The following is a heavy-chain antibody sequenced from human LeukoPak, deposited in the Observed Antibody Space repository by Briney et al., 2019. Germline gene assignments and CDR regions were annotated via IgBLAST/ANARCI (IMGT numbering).Heavy chain of an antibody. J-gene: IGHJ3*02. CDR3: ARDGRYYDSSGYYDAFDI. CDR1: GYSISSGYY. Sequence: SETLSLTCTVSGYSISSGYYWGWIRQPPGKGLEWIGNIFYSGSTYYNPSLKGRVTISVDTSKNQFSLKLSSVTAADTAVYYCARDGRYYDSSGYYDAFDIWGQGTMVTVSS. CDR2: IFYSGST. V-gene: IGHV4-38-2*02. D-gene: IGHD3-22*01.